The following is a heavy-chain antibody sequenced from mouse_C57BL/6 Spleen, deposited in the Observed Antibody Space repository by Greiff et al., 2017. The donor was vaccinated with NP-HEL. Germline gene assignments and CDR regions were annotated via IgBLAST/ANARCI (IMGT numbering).Heavy chain of an antibody. V-gene: IGHV5-17*01. D-gene: IGHD4-1*01. CDR1: GFTFSDYG. J-gene: IGHJ1*03. CDR2: ISSGSSTI. Sequence: EVHLVESGGGLVKPGGSLKLSCAASGFTFSDYGMHWVRQAPEKGLEWVAYISSGSSTIYYADTVKGRFTISRDNAKNTLFLQMTSLRSEDTAMYYCARPEDWDGGYFDVWGTGTTVTVSS. CDR3: ARPEDWDGGYFDV.